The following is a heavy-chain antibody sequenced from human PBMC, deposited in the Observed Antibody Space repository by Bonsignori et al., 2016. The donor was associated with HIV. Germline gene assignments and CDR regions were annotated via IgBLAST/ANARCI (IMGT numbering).Heavy chain of an antibody. CDR1: GFTFDDYA. CDR3: AKDIVPLYDSSGYYSLSAFDI. V-gene: IGHV3-9*01. CDR2: ISWNSGSI. Sequence: GGSLRLSCAASGFTFDDYAMHWVRQAPGKGLEWVSGISWNSGSIGYADSVKGRFTISRDNAKNSLYLQMNSLRAEDTALYYCAKDIVPLYDSSGYYSLSAFDIWGQGTMVTVSS. D-gene: IGHD3-22*01. J-gene: IGHJ3*02.